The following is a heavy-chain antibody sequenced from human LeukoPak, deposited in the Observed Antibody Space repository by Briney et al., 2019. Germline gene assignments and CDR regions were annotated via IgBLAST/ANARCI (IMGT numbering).Heavy chain of an antibody. CDR1: GFTFSSYS. V-gene: IGHV3-21*01. D-gene: IGHD3-10*01. J-gene: IGHJ3*02. CDR3: ARDFGGSGGDAFDI. Sequence: PGGSLRLSCAASGFTFSSYSMNWVRQAPGKGLEWVSSISSYSSYIFYADSVKGRFTISRDNAKNTLYLQMNSLRVEDTAVYCCARDFGGSGGDAFDIWGQGTMVTVSS. CDR2: ISSYSSYI.